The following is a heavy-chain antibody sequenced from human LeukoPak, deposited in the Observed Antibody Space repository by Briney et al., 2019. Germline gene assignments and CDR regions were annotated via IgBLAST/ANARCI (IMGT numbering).Heavy chain of an antibody. CDR1: GFTFSSYW. Sequence: GGSLRLSCAASGFTFSSYWMSWVRQAPGKGLEWVANIKQDGSEKYYVDSVKGRFTISRGNAKNSLYLKMNSLRAEDTAVYYCARTDYDFWSGYYPFDYWGQGTLVTVSS. CDR2: IKQDGSEK. J-gene: IGHJ4*02. D-gene: IGHD3-3*01. CDR3: ARTDYDFWSGYYPFDY. V-gene: IGHV3-7*01.